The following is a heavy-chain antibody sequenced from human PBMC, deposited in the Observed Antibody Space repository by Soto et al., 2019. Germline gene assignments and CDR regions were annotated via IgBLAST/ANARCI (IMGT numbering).Heavy chain of an antibody. CDR3: ARGIIPSRGVFGF. Sequence: SETLSLTCAVYGGSFSGNYWTWIRQPPGKGLEWIAEINHSGSNNYNPSLRNRVTISVDTAKSQFSLRLDSVTAADTAVYYCARGIIPSRGVFGFWGKGTQVTVSS. J-gene: IGHJ4*02. CDR2: INHSGSN. D-gene: IGHD3-3*01. CDR1: GGSFSGNY. V-gene: IGHV4-34*01.